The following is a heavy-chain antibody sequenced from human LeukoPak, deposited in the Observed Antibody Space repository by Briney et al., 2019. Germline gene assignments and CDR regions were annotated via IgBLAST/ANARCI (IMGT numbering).Heavy chain of an antibody. D-gene: IGHD3-10*01. CDR3: ARAGSGSSIDPDFDY. CDR2: INPHSGGT. CDR1: GYTFTGYY. Sequence: ASVKVSCKASGYTFTGYYMHWVRQAPGQGLEWMGWINPHSGGTNYAQKFQGRVTMTRDTSISTAYMELSRLRSDDTAVYYCARAGSGSSIDPDFDYWGQGTLVTVSS. J-gene: IGHJ4*02. V-gene: IGHV1-2*02.